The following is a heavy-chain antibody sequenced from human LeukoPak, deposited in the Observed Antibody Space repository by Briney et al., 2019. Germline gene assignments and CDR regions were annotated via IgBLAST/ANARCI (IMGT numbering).Heavy chain of an antibody. Sequence: GGSLRLSCAASGFTFSSYAMSWVRQAPGKGLEWVSAISGSGGSTHYAASVGGRFTISRDNSKNTLFLQVNSLRDEDTAVYYCAKDLYSNYGPADYWGQGNLVTVSS. CDR1: GFTFSSYA. J-gene: IGHJ4*02. CDR3: AKDLYSNYGPADY. CDR2: ISGSGGST. V-gene: IGHV3-23*01. D-gene: IGHD4-11*01.